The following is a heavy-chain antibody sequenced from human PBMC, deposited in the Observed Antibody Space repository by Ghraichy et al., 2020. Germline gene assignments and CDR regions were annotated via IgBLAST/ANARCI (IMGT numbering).Heavy chain of an antibody. V-gene: IGHV4-30-4*01. D-gene: IGHD2-21*02. CDR3: ARLYCGGDCYSGNWFDP. Sequence: SETLSLTCTVSGGSISSGDYYWSWIRQPPGKGLEWIGYIYYSGSTYYNPSLKSRVTISVDTSKNQFSLKLSSVTAADTAVYYCARLYCGGDCYSGNWFDPWGQGTLVTVSS. CDR2: IYYSGST. J-gene: IGHJ5*02. CDR1: GGSISSGDYY.